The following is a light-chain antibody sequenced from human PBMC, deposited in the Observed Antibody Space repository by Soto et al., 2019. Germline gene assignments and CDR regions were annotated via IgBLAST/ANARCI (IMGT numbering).Light chain of an antibody. V-gene: IGKV3-15*01. CDR2: GAS. J-gene: IGKJ4*01. Sequence: EIVMTQSPATLSVSPGERATVSCRASQFVGSNLAWYQQKPGQAPRLLIYGASTRATGIPARFSGSGSGTEFTLTISSLQSEDFAHYYCQQYNNWPPLTFGGGTKVEIK. CDR1: QFVGSN. CDR3: QQYNNWPPLT.